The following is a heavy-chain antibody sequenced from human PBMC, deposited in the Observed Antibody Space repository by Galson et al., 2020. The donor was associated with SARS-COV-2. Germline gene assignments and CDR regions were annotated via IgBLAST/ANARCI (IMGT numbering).Heavy chain of an antibody. J-gene: IGHJ1*01. D-gene: IGHD3-3*02. CDR3: ARDPAIASSDTGYFLH. CDR1: GYTFSSYG. Sequence: ASVKVSCKASGYTFSSYGITWVRQAPGQGLEWMGWISAYNGNTKYAQKVQGRVTMTTDTSTSTAYMELRSLRSDDTAVYFCARDPAIASSDTGYFLHWGQGTLVTVSS. V-gene: IGHV1-18*01. CDR2: ISAYNGNT.